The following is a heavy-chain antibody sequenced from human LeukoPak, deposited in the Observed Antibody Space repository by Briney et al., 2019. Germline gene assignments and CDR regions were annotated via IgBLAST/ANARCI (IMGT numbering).Heavy chain of an antibody. CDR1: GGTFSSYA. CDR3: ARDRAFEYSSSSSRFDP. CDR2: IIPILGIA. V-gene: IGHV1-69*04. Sequence: GASVKVSCKASGGTFSSYAISWVRQAPGQGLEWMGRIIPILGIANYAQKFQGRVTITADKSTSTAYMELSSLRSEDTAVYYCARDRAFEYSSSSSRFDPWGQGTLVTVSS. D-gene: IGHD6-6*01. J-gene: IGHJ5*02.